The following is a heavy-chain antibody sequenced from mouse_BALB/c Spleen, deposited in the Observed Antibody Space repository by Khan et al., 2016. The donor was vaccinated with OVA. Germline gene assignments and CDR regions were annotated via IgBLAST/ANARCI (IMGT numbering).Heavy chain of an antibody. CDR3: SRAGYGFGAY. CDR1: GYAFTNYL. Sequence: QVQLQQSGAELVRPGTSVKVSCKASGYAFTNYLIEWVKQRPGQGLEWIGVINPGSGGTNYNEKFKDKATLTADKSSSTAYMQLSSPTSDDSAVYFCSRAGYGFGAYWGPRTLVTGSA. J-gene: IGHJ3*01. D-gene: IGHD1-2*01. V-gene: IGHV1-54*01. CDR2: INPGSGGT.